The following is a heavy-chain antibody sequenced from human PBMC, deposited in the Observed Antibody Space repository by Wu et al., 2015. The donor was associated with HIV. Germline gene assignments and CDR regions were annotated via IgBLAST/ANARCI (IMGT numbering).Heavy chain of an antibody. CDR1: GYTFTSYG. Sequence: QVQLVQSGAEVKKPGASVKVSCKASGYTFTSYGISWVRQAPGQGLEWMGWISAYNGNTNYAQKLQGRVTMTTDTSTSTAYMELRSLRSDDTAVYYCARDLTPRVAAAAIWGWFDPWGQGTLVTVSS. CDR3: ARDLTPRVAAAAIWGWFDP. D-gene: IGHD6-13*01. J-gene: IGHJ5*02. V-gene: IGHV1-18*01. CDR2: ISAYNGNT.